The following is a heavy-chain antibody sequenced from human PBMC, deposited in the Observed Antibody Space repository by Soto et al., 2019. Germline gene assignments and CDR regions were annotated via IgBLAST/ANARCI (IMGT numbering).Heavy chain of an antibody. CDR2: IRYDGSNK. D-gene: IGHD5-12*01. V-gene: IGHV3-33*01. J-gene: IGHJ4*02. CDR1: GFIFSSYG. CDR3: ARVKQGRGGYDSPFDY. Sequence: QVQLVESGGGVVQPGGSLRLSCAPSGFIFSSYGMHWVRQAPGKGLEWVAVIRYDGSNKYYADSVKGRFTISRDNSKTTLYLEMNSLRVEDTAVYYCARVKQGRGGYDSPFDYWGQGTLVTVSS.